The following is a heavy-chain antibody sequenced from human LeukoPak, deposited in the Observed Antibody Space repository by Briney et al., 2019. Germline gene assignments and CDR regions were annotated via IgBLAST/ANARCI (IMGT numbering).Heavy chain of an antibody. V-gene: IGHV3-30*03. J-gene: IGHJ4*02. CDR2: ISYDGSNE. CDR3: ARDKGTSCLSSFDY. CDR1: GVTFSSYS. Sequence: PGGSLRLSCAASGVTFSSYSMDWVRQAPGKGLEWVAIISYDGSNEYYADSVKGRFTISRDNSKNTLYLQMNSLRAADTAVYYCARDKGTSCLSSFDYWGQGTLVTVSS. D-gene: IGHD6-6*01.